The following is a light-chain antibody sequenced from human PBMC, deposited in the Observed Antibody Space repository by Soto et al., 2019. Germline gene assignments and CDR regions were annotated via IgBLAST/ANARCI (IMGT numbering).Light chain of an antibody. CDR3: QKYNSAPWT. CDR2: AAS. V-gene: IGKV1-27*01. J-gene: IGKJ1*01. CDR1: QGISNY. Sequence: DIKMTQSPSSLSASVGDRVTITCRASQGISNYLAWYQQKPGKVPKLLIYAASTLQSGVPSRFSGSGSGTDFTLIISSLQPEDVATYYCQKYNSAPWTFGQVTKVEIK.